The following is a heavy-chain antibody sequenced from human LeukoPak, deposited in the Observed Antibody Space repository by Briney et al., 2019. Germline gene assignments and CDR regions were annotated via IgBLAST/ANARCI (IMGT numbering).Heavy chain of an antibody. D-gene: IGHD1-26*01. CDR2: IYYSGST. J-gene: IGHJ6*02. Sequence: SQTLSLTCTVSGGSFSSGDYYWSWIRQPPGKGLEWIGYIYYSGSTYYNPSLKSRVTISVDTSKNQFSLKLSSVTAADTAVYYCARDSGSYGDYFYYGMDVWGQGTTVTVSS. CDR3: ARDSGSYGDYFYYGMDV. V-gene: IGHV4-30-4*01. CDR1: GGSFSSGDYY.